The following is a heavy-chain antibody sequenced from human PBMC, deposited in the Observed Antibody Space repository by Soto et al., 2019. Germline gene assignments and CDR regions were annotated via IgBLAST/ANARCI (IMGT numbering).Heavy chain of an antibody. Sequence: PGGSLRLSCAASGFTFSSYAMHWVRQAPGKGLEWVAVISYDGSNKYYADSVKGRFTISRDNSKNTLYLQMNSLRAEDTAVYYCARDGDSRLAAVNWFDPWGQGTLVTVSS. J-gene: IGHJ5*02. V-gene: IGHV3-30-3*01. CDR1: GFTFSSYA. CDR3: ARDGDSRLAAVNWFDP. D-gene: IGHD6-13*01. CDR2: ISYDGSNK.